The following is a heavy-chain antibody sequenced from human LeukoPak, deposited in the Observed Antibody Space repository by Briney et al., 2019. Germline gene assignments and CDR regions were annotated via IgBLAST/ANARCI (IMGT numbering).Heavy chain of an antibody. V-gene: IGHV3-15*01. CDR1: VFTFSKAW. CDR3: TTDERRGMPSDI. J-gene: IGHJ3*02. D-gene: IGHD1-1*01. Sequence: GGSLRLSCAASVFTFSKAWMNWFRQAPGKGLEWVGRVRSKTDGGTADYAAPVKGRFTISRDDSKKMLYLQMDSLKTEDTAVYYCTTDERRGMPSDIWGQGTMVTVSS. CDR2: VRSKTDGGTA.